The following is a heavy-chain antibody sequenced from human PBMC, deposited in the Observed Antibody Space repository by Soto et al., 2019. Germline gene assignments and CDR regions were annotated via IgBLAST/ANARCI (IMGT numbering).Heavy chain of an antibody. D-gene: IGHD3-10*01. V-gene: IGHV4-59*08. J-gene: IGHJ4*02. CDR3: ARHNYGSGSTYFDY. Sequence: QVQLQESGPGLVKPSETLSLTCTVSGGSISSYYWSWIRQPPGKGLEWIGYIYYSGSTNYNPALTCRVTXXVXTXXNQFSLKLNSMTAADTAVYYCARHNYGSGSTYFDYWGQGTLVTVSS. CDR2: IYYSGST. CDR1: GGSISSYY.